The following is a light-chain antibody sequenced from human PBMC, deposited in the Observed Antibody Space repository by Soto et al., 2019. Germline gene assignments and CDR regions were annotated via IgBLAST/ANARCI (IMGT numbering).Light chain of an antibody. CDR1: QTISDW. J-gene: IGKJ2*01. Sequence: DIQMTQSPSTLSASVGDRVTITCRASQTISDWLAWYQQRPGKAPNLLIYKASSLESGVSSRFSGSGSGTELPLTISRLQPDDLATYYCQHYNSYPYTFGQGTKLEI. CDR2: KAS. CDR3: QHYNSYPYT. V-gene: IGKV1-5*03.